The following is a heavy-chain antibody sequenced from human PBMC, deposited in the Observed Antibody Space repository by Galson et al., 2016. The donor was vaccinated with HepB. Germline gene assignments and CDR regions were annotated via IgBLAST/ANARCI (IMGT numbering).Heavy chain of an antibody. CDR2: ISGSGNSI. CDR1: GLTLSSYA. CDR3: SKEPNGDYIGAYDS. J-gene: IGHJ4*02. Sequence: SLRLSCAASGLTLSSYAVTWVRQAPGKGLEWVSTISGSGNSILYGDSVKGRFTISRDNSKNIVYLQMNSLRAEDTALYYCSKEPNGDYIGAYDSWGQGTLVTVSS. V-gene: IGHV3-23*01. D-gene: IGHD4-17*01.